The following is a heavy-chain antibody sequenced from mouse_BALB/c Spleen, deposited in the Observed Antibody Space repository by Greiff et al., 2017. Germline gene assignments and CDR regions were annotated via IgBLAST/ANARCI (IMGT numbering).Heavy chain of an antibody. J-gene: IGHJ3*01. CDR1: GFNIKDTY. D-gene: IGHD2-1*01. CDR2: IDPANGNT. V-gene: IGHV14-3*02. Sequence: EVQLQQSGAELVKPWASVKLSCTASGFNIKDTYMHWVKQRPEQGLEWIGRIDPANGNTKYDPKFQGKATITADTSSNTAKLQLSSLTSEDTAVYYCARLDGTPFADWGQGTLVTVSA. CDR3: ARLDGTPFAD.